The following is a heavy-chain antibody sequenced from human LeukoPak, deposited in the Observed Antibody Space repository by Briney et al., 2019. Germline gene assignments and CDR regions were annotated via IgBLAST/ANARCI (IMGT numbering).Heavy chain of an antibody. D-gene: IGHD1-1*01. V-gene: IGHV1-18*01. CDR1: GYTFTNYG. CDR3: ARGVGQTTGTTGGYYFDF. CDR2: VSAYNGNT. J-gene: IGHJ4*02. Sequence: ASVKVSCKASGYTFTNYGITWVRQAPGRGLEWMGWVSAYNGNTNYAQKFQGRVTMTTDTSTTTAYMELRSLRSDDTAVYYCARGVGQTTGTTGGYYFDFWGQGTLVTVSS.